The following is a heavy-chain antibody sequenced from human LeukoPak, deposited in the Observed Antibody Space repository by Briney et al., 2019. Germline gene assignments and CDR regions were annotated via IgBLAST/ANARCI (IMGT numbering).Heavy chain of an antibody. J-gene: IGHJ4*02. CDR1: GGSISSGSYY. CDR3: ARELFTGWLVNRVENYFDY. D-gene: IGHD6-19*01. V-gene: IGHV4-61*02. Sequence: PSETLSLTCTVSGGSISSGSYYWGWIRQPAGKGLEWIGRIYTSGSTNYNPSLKSRVTISVDTSKNQFSLKLSSVTAADTAVYYCARELFTGWLVNRVENYFDYWGQGTLVTVSS. CDR2: IYTSGST.